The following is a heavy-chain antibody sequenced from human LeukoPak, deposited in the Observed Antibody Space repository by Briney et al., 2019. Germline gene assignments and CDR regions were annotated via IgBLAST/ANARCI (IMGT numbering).Heavy chain of an antibody. D-gene: IGHD6-19*01. CDR1: DYSISSGYH. V-gene: IGHV4-38-2*01. Sequence: PSETLSLTCVVSDYSISSGYHWGWIRQPPGRGLEWIGSMYHGGSTYFNPSLRSRVTISVDMSKNQFSLQLTSVTAADTAVYYCVRYSTGWFGSCDYWGQGTLVTVSS. J-gene: IGHJ4*02. CDR2: MYHGGST. CDR3: VRYSTGWFGSCDY.